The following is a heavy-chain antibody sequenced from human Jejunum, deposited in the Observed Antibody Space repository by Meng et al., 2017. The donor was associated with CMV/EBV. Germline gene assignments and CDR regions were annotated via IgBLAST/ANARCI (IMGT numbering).Heavy chain of an antibody. J-gene: IGHJ5*02. V-gene: IGHV1-18*01. CDR2: ISTYNGNT. CDR3: ARDIYGEDDWFDP. Sequence: SGYTFTNYGVSCVRQAPGQGLEWMGWISTYNGNTKYAEKFQGRVTMSTDTSTRTVYMELRSLRSDDTAVYYCARDIYGEDDWFDPWGLGTLVTVSS. CDR1: GYTFTNYG. D-gene: IGHD4-17*01.